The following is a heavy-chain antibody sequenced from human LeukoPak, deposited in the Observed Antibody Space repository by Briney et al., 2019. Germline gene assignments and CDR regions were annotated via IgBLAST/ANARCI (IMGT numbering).Heavy chain of an antibody. J-gene: IGHJ4*02. Sequence: PSETLSLTCADSGYSISSGYYWGWIRQPPGKGLEWIGSIYHSGSTYYNPPLKSRVTISVDTSKNQFSLKLSSVTAADTAVYYCARHPALGYFDYWGQGTLVTVSS. V-gene: IGHV4-38-2*01. CDR1: GYSISSGYY. CDR3: ARHPALGYFDY. D-gene: IGHD7-27*01. CDR2: IYHSGST.